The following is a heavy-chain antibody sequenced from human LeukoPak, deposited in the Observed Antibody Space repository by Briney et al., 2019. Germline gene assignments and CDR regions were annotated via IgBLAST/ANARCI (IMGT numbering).Heavy chain of an antibody. J-gene: IGHJ4*02. CDR2: IRHDGSDK. Sequence: GGSLRLSCAASGFRVTTYGMHWVRQAPGKGLEWVSFIRHDGSDKYYAESVKGPFTISKDDSKNTQYLQMNSLRSEDTAIYYRTRDFNWAWDSWGQGALVTVSS. CDR3: TRDFNWAWDS. V-gene: IGHV3-30*02. D-gene: IGHD3-16*01. CDR1: GFRVTTYG.